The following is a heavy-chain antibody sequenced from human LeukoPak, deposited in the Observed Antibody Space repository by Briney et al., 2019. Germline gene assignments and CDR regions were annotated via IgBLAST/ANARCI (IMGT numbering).Heavy chain of an antibody. Sequence: PGGSLRLSCAASGFTFSSYEMNWVRQAPGKGLEWVSYISSSGNTIYDADSVKGRFTISRDNAKNSLYLQMNSLRAEDTAVYYCARAFIGSGWCYFDYWGQGTLVTVSS. CDR1: GFTFSSYE. D-gene: IGHD6-19*01. V-gene: IGHV3-48*03. CDR3: ARAFIGSGWCYFDY. J-gene: IGHJ4*02. CDR2: ISSSGNTI.